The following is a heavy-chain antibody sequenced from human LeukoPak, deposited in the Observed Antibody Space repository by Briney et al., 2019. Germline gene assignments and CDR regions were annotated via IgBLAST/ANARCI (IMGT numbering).Heavy chain of an antibody. CDR3: ARRGYYYDSSHYYYFDY. J-gene: IGHJ4*02. Sequence: SETLSLTCTVSGGSIRRSSYYWGWTRQPPGKGLEWIGSIYYTGSTYYNPALKSRITMSIDTSKNQFSLKLSSVTAADTAVYYCARRGYYYDSSHYYYFDYWGQGTLVTVSS. V-gene: IGHV4-39*01. CDR2: IYYTGST. D-gene: IGHD3-22*01. CDR1: GGSIRRSSYY.